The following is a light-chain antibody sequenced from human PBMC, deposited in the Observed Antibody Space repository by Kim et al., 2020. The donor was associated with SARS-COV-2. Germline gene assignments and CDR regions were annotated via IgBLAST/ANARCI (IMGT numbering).Light chain of an antibody. V-gene: IGLV3-9*01. CDR3: QVWDSSPVI. Sequence: VALGQTARVTCGGNNMGSKNVHWYQQKPGQAPVLVIYRDGDRPSGIPERFSGSNAGNTATLTISRAQAGDEADYYCQVWDSSPVIFGGGTQLTVL. CDR1: NMGSKN. CDR2: RDG. J-gene: IGLJ2*01.